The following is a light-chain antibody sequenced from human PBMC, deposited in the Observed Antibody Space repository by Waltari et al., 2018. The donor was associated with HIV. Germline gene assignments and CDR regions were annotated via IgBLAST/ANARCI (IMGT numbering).Light chain of an antibody. CDR3: QRYGRSRT. J-gene: IGKJ1*01. CDR1: QSVSSTS. Sequence: IVLTQSPGTLSLSPGEKATLSCRASQSVSSTSLAWYQQKPGQSPRLLIYSASTRANGIPDRFSGSGSGTDFSLTISGLEPEDFAVYYCQRYGRSRTFGQGTKVEIK. V-gene: IGKV3-20*01. CDR2: SAS.